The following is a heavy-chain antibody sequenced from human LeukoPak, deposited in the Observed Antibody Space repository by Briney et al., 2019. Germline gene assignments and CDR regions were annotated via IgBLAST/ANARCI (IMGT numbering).Heavy chain of an antibody. CDR3: ARDERPTGSKAFDI. Sequence: SQTLSLTCTLSGGSLSSGGYYWSWIRQHPGKGLEWIGYIYYSGSTYYNPSLKSRVTIPVDTSKNQFSLKLSSVTAADTAVYYCARDERPTGSKAFDIWGQGTMVTVSS. J-gene: IGHJ3*02. CDR2: IYYSGST. CDR1: GGSLSSGGYY. D-gene: IGHD5-24*01. V-gene: IGHV4-31*03.